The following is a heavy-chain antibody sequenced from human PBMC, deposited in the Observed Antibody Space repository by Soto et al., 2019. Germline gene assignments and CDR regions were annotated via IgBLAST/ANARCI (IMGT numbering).Heavy chain of an antibody. CDR3: ARGVGSGSYYNQYNWFDP. J-gene: IGHJ5*02. V-gene: IGHV1-18*01. Sequence: QVPLVQSGAEVKKPGASVKVSCKASGYTFTNYGISWVRQAPGQGLEWMGWISAYNGNTKYAQKLQGRVTMTTDTXTXTXXMELRSLRSDDTAVYYCARGVGSGSYYNQYNWFDPWGQGTLVTVSS. CDR1: GYTFTNYG. CDR2: ISAYNGNT. D-gene: IGHD3-10*01.